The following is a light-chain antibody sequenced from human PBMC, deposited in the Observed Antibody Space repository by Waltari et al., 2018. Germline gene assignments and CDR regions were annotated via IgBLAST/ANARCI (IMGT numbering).Light chain of an antibody. V-gene: IGLV1-47*01. CDR1: SSTIGSKY. CDR2: RNN. CDR3: AAWDDSLSPNVV. J-gene: IGLJ2*01. Sequence: QSVLTQAPSVSGTPGQRVTVSCSGSSSTIGSKYVYCYKQLPGTAPKLLIYRNNQRPSGVPDRFSGSKSGTSASLAISGLRSEDEADYYCAAWDDSLSPNVVFGGGTKLTVL.